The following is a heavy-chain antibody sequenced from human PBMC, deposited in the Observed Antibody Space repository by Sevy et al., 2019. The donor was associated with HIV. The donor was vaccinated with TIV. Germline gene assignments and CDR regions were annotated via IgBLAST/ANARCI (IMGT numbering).Heavy chain of an antibody. Sequence: GGSLRLSCSTFGFTFSNYGMHWVRQAPGRGLEWVAAIFSDGNYQYYVDSVKGRVTISRDNSKNTLYLQMSSLRADDTAMYYCARESGSGWYVESWGQGTLVTVSS. CDR2: IFSDGNYQ. V-gene: IGHV3-33*08. D-gene: IGHD6-19*01. CDR1: GFTFSNYG. J-gene: IGHJ4*02. CDR3: ARESGSGWYVES.